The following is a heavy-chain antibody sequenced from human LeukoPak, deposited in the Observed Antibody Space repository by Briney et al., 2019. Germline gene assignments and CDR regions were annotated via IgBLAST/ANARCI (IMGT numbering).Heavy chain of an antibody. D-gene: IGHD1-26*01. J-gene: IGHJ4*02. V-gene: IGHV1-69*01. CDR3: ARDGAMGAAYDY. CDR2: IIPIFGTA. Sequence: AGGSLRLSCAASGITFSSYAISWVRQAPGQGLEWMGGIIPIFGTANYAQKFQGRVTITADESTSTAYMELSSLRSEDTAVYYCARDGAMGAAYDYWGQGTLVTVSS. CDR1: GITFSSYA.